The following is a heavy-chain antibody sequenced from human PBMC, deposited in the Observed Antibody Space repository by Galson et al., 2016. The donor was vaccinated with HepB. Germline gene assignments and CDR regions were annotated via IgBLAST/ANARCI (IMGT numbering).Heavy chain of an antibody. Sequence: SVKVSCKASGYTFSSYAIQWVRQAPGQRLEWMGWMNPGNGNTRYAQKFQVRDTITRDTSANTTYLDLSSLKSEDTAVYYCARADFWSGYPWGYYNGMDVLGQGTTVTVSS. J-gene: IGHJ6*02. V-gene: IGHV1-3*01. CDR3: ARADFWSGYPWGYYNGMDV. D-gene: IGHD3-3*01. CDR1: GYTFSSYA. CDR2: MNPGNGNT.